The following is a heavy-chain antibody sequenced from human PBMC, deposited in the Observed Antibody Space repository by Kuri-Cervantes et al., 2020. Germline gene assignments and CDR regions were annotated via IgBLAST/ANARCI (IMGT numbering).Heavy chain of an antibody. CDR1: GYTFTSYD. J-gene: IGHJ4*02. D-gene: IGHD3-3*01. V-gene: IGHV1-8*01. Sequence: ASVKVSCKASGYTFTSYDINWVRQATGQGLEWMGWMNPNSGNTGYAQKLQGRVTMTTDTSTSTAYMELRSLRSDDTAVYYCARDYDFWRQEIHPLDYWGQGTLVTVSS. CDR3: ARDYDFWRQEIHPLDY. CDR2: MNPNSGNT.